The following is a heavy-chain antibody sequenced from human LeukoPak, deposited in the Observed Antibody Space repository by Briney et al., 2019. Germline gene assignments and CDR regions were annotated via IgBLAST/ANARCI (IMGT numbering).Heavy chain of an antibody. CDR2: ISYDGTKP. CDR1: GFTFRNYA. V-gene: IGHV3-30*04. Sequence: GGSLRLSCAASGFTFRNYAMHWVRQSPDKGLEWVAVISYDGTKPYPADSVKGRFTISRDNSKDALYLEMNSLRAEDTAVYYCVRWAWGKQWLIDYWRRRTIVIVPS. CDR3: VRWAWGKQWLIDY. D-gene: IGHD6-19*01. J-gene: IGHJ4*02.